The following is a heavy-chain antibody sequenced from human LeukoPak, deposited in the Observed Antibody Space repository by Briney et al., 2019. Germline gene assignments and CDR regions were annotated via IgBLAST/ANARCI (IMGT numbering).Heavy chain of an antibody. Sequence: GASVKVSCKVSGYTLTELSMHWVRQAPGKGLEWMGGFDPEDGETIYAQKFQGRVTMTEDTSTDTAYMELSRLRSDDTAVYYCARDHIVATIGYYYMDVWGKGTTVTVSS. D-gene: IGHD5-12*01. J-gene: IGHJ6*03. CDR1: GYTLTELS. CDR2: FDPEDGET. CDR3: ARDHIVATIGYYYMDV. V-gene: IGHV1-24*01.